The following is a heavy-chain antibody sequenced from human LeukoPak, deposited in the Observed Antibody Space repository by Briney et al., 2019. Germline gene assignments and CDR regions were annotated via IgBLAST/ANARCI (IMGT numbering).Heavy chain of an antibody. J-gene: IGHJ1*01. Sequence: GGSLRPSCAASGFSFNSYAMNWVRQAPGKGLEWASAINDGDSTYSADSVKGRFTVSRDNSKNTLHLQMNSLRAEDAAVYYCAQQVGYCSSGNCYFTYWGQGTLVTVSS. CDR2: INDGDST. D-gene: IGHD2-15*01. CDR3: AQQVGYCSSGNCYFTY. CDR1: GFSFNSYA. V-gene: IGHV3-23*01.